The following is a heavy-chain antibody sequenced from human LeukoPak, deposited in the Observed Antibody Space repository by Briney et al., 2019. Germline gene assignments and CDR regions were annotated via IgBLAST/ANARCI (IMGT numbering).Heavy chain of an antibody. CDR2: IYYSGST. J-gene: IGHJ4*02. V-gene: IGHV4-59*01. D-gene: IGHD3-3*01. CDR3: ARLRFLEWLPEDY. Sequence: SETLSLTCTVSGGSISSYYWSWIRQPPGKALEWIGYIYYSGSTNYNPSLKSRVTISVDTSKNQFSLKLSSVTAADTAVYYCARLRFLEWLPEDYWGQGTLVTVSS. CDR1: GGSISSYY.